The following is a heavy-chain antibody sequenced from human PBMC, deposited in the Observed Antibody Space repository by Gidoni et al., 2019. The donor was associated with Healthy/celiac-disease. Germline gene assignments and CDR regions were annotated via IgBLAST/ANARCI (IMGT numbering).Heavy chain of an antibody. V-gene: IGHV3-9*01. J-gene: IGHJ2*01. CDR1: GFTFDAYA. CDR2: ISWNSGSI. Sequence: EVQLVESGGGLVQPGRSLRLSCAASGFTFDAYAMHWVRQAPGKGLEWVSGISWNSGSIGYADSVKGRFTISRDNAKNSLYLQMNSLRAEDTALYYCAKDMDIAVAGYGGGYFDLWGRGTLVTVSS. CDR3: AKDMDIAVAGYGGGYFDL. D-gene: IGHD6-19*01.